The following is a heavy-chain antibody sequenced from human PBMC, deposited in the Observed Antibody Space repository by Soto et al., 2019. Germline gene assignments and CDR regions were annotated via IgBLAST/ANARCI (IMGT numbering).Heavy chain of an antibody. CDR1: GGTFSSYA. CDR2: IIPIFGTA. D-gene: IGHD3-22*01. CDR3: AGVLYYYDSSGYYGPLGFDY. V-gene: IGHV1-69*13. J-gene: IGHJ4*02. Sequence: SVKVSCKASGGTFSSYAISWVRQAPGQGLEWMGGIIPIFGTANYAQKFQGRVTITADESTSTAYMELSSLRSEDTAVYYCAGVLYYYDSSGYYGPLGFDYWGQGTLVTVS.